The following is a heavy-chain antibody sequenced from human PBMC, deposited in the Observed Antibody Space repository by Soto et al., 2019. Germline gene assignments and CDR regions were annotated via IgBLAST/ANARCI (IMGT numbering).Heavy chain of an antibody. J-gene: IGHJ4*02. V-gene: IGHV3-30-3*01. CDR3: ARDLSRGITMIGLEIHY. D-gene: IGHD3-22*01. CDR1: GFTFSPYA. Sequence: QVQLVESGGGLVQPGRSLRLSCAASGFTFSPYAMHWVRQAPGKGLELVAIISYDGSKKYYAESVKGRFTISRDNSKNTRYLQMSSLRVDDTAVYYCARDLSRGITMIGLEIHYWGQGTLVTVSS. CDR2: ISYDGSKK.